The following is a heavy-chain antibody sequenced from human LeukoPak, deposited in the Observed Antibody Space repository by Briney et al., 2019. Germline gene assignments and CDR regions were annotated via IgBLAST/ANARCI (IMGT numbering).Heavy chain of an antibody. CDR3: ARERIAPGNGYYFDY. CDR2: ISGSSGTT. Sequence: GSLRLSCAASGFTFSSYAMNWVRQAPGKGLEWVSGISGSSGTTYYADSVKGRFTISRDNSKHTLYLQMNSLGAEDSAVYYCARERIAPGNGYYFDYWGQGTLVTVSS. D-gene: IGHD6-13*01. CDR1: GFTFSSYA. J-gene: IGHJ4*02. V-gene: IGHV3-23*01.